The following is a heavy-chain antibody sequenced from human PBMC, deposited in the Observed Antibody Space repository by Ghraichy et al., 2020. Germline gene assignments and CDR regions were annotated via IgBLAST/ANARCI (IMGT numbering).Heavy chain of an antibody. V-gene: IGHV3-66*01. Sequence: GGSRRLSCAASGFSVSNDYMSWVRQAPGKGLEWVSVIYRGDRTYYTDSVKGRFTISRDNSHNTVHLQMNNLRAEDTALYYCVREIPTTTLYDWGQGTLVTVSS. CDR1: GFSVSNDY. CDR3: VREIPTTTLYD. CDR2: IYRGDRT. J-gene: IGHJ4*02. D-gene: IGHD2/OR15-2a*01.